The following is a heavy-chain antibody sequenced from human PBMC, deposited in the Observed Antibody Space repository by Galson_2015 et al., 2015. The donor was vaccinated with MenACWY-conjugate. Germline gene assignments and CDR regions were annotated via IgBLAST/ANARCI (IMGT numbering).Heavy chain of an antibody. Sequence: SETLSLTCAVSGSSISSSNWWGWIRQPPGKGLEWIGYIYYSGSTYYNPSLKSRVTMSVDTSKNQFSLKLSSVTAVDTAVYYCARGQNIAVAGTGSYYYGMDVWGQGTTVTVSS. CDR3: ARGQNIAVAGTGSYYYGMDV. D-gene: IGHD6-19*01. CDR1: GSSISSSNW. CDR2: IYYSGST. J-gene: IGHJ6*02. V-gene: IGHV4-28*03.